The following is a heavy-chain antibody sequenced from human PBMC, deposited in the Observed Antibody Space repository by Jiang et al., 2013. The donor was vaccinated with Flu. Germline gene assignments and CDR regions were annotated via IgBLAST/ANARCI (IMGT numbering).Heavy chain of an antibody. CDR3: ARDLAGATTPTLGY. V-gene: IGHV4-59*01. Sequence: VQLVESGPGLVKPSETLSLTCTVSGGSTSSYYWSWIRQPPGKGLEWIGYIYYSGSTNYNPSLKSRVTISVDTSKNQFSLKLSSVTAADTAVYYCARDLAGATTPTLGYWGQGTLVTVSS. CDR1: GGSTSSYY. D-gene: IGHD1-26*01. J-gene: IGHJ4*02. CDR2: IYYSGST.